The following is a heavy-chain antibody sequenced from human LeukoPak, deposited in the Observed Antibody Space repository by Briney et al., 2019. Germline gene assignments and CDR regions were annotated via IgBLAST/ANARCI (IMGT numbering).Heavy chain of an antibody. CDR2: MYYSGST. D-gene: IGHD3-22*01. V-gene: IGHV4-30-4*01. J-gene: IGHJ5*02. Sequence: SETLCLTCTVSGGSISSGDYYWSWIRQPPGKGLEWIAYMYYSGSTYYNPSLKSRVTMSADTSKNQLSLKLSSVTAADTAVYYCARPYYYDSRIDPWGQGILVTVSS. CDR3: ARPYYYDSRIDP. CDR1: GGSISSGDYY.